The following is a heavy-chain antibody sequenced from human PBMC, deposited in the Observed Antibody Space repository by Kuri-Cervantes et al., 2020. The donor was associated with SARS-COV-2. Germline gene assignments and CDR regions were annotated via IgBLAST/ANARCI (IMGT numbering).Heavy chain of an antibody. Sequence: ETLSLTCAASGFTFDDYTMHWVRQAPGKGLEWVSLISWDGGSTYYADSVKGRFTISRDNAKNSLYLQMNSLRADDTALYYCARDKDGIEEFDYWGQGTLVTVSS. CDR1: GFTFDDYT. CDR2: ISWDGGST. D-gene: IGHD5-24*01. V-gene: IGHV3-43*01. J-gene: IGHJ4*02. CDR3: ARDKDGIEEFDY.